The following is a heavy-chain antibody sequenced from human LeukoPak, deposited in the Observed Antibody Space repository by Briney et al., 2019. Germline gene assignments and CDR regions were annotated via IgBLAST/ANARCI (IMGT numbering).Heavy chain of an antibody. CDR3: ARSAGHCNNGVCFTDYYIDV. J-gene: IGHJ6*03. CDR1: GYTFTDSY. V-gene: IGHV1-2*06. CDR2: INPNSGDP. D-gene: IGHD2-8*01. Sequence: ASVKVSCKASGYTFTDSYIHWVRQDPGHGLEWMGRINPNSGDPNYPQNFQGRVTMTRDTSISTAYMEMSSLTSDDTAVYYCARSAGHCNNGVCFTDYYIDVWGTGTTVTVSS.